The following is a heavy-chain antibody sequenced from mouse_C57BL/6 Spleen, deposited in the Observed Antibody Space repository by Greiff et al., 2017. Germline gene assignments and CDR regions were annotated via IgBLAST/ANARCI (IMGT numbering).Heavy chain of an antibody. CDR3: ARWNYYGSSYFYAMDY. J-gene: IGHJ4*01. V-gene: IGHV1-31*01. D-gene: IGHD1-1*01. CDR1: GYSFTGYY. CDR2: IYPYNGVS. Sequence: VQLKQSGPELVKPGASVKISCKASGYSFTGYYMHWVKQSHGNILDWIGYIYPYNGVSSYNQKFKGKATLTVAKSSSTAYMELRSLTSEDSAVYYCARWNYYGSSYFYAMDYWGQGTSVTVSS.